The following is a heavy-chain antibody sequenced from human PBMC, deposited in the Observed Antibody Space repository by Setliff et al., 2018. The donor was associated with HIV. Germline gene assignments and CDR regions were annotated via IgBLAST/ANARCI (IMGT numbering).Heavy chain of an antibody. V-gene: IGHV4-38-2*01. D-gene: IGHD3-10*01. CDR3: ARSALWFGELLGLGAFDI. CDR2: IYHSGST. CDR1: GYSISSGYY. Sequence: SETLSLTCAVSGYSISSGYYWGWIRQPPGEGLEWIGSIYHSGSTYYNPSLKSRVTISVDTSKNQFSLKLSSVTAADTAVYYCARSALWFGELLGLGAFDIWGQGTMVTVSS. J-gene: IGHJ3*02.